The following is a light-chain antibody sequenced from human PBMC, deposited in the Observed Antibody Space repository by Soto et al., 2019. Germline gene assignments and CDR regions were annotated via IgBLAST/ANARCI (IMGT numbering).Light chain of an antibody. V-gene: IGLV8-61*01. CDR1: SGSVSTSYY. J-gene: IGLJ2*01. Sequence: QTVVTQEPSFSVSPGGTVTLTCGLRSGSVSTSYYPSGYQQTPGQAPRTLIYSTNSRSSGVPARFSGSILGNKAALTITGAQADDESDFYCVLYMGSGILVFGGGTKLTVL. CDR3: VLYMGSGILV. CDR2: STN.